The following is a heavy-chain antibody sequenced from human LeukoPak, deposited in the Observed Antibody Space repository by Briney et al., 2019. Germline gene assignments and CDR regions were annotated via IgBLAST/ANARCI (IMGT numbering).Heavy chain of an antibody. D-gene: IGHD4-17*01. CDR1: GFTFDDYA. Sequence: GGSLRLSCAASGFTFDDYAMHWVRQAPGKGLEWVSGISWNSGSIGYADSVKGRFTISRDNAKNSLYLQMNSLRAEDTALYYCAKGLTTSPRADWFDPWGQGTLVTVSS. CDR3: AKGLTTSPRADWFDP. V-gene: IGHV3-9*01. J-gene: IGHJ5*02. CDR2: ISWNSGSI.